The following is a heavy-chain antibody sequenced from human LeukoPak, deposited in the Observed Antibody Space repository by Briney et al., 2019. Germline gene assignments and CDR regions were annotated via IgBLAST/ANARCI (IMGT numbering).Heavy chain of an antibody. D-gene: IGHD6-13*01. J-gene: IGHJ6*02. CDR2: IYTSGST. CDR1: GGSISSYY. V-gene: IGHV4-4*07. CDR3: ARDTASGYYYYGMDV. Sequence: SETLCLTCTVSGGSISSYYWSWIRQPAGKGLEWIGRIYTSGSTNYNPSLKSRVTMSVDTSKNQFSLKLSSVTAADTAVYYCARDTASGYYYYGMDVWGQGTTVTVSS.